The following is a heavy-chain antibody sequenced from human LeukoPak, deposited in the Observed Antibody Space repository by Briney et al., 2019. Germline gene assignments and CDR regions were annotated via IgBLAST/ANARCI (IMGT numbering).Heavy chain of an antibody. Sequence: PSETLSLTCTVSGGPISSYYWSWIRQPPGKGLEWIGYIYYSGSTNYNPSLKSRVTISVDTSKNQFSLKLSSVTAADTAVYYCARRQQTYYYYYGMDVWGQGTTVTDSS. V-gene: IGHV4-59*08. CDR1: GGPISSYY. J-gene: IGHJ6*02. CDR2: IYYSGST. D-gene: IGHD6-13*01. CDR3: ARRQQTYYYYYGMDV.